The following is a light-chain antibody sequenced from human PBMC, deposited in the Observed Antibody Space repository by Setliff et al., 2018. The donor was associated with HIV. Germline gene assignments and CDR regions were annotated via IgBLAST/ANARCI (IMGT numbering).Light chain of an antibody. CDR1: SSNIGRNT. V-gene: IGLV1-44*01. J-gene: IGLJ1*01. CDR2: SNN. Sequence: QSVLAQPPSASGTPGQRVTVSCSGSSSNIGRNTVNWYQQFPRTTPKLLIYSNNNWPSGVPDRFSGSKSGTSASLAITGLQAEDEADYYCQSYDSSLFYVFGTGTKVTVL. CDR3: QSYDSSLFYV.